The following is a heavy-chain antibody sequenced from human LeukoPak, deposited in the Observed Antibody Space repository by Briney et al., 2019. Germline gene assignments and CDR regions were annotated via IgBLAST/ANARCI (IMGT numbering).Heavy chain of an antibody. CDR2: IKQDGSEK. J-gene: IGHJ6*04. V-gene: IGHV3-7*03. Sequence: GGSLRLSCAASGFTFSSYWMSWVRQAPGKGLEWVANIKQDGSEKYYVDSVKGRFTISRDNAKNSLYLQLNSLRAEDTAVFYCARAAMVRGLIGYYYYGMGVWGKGTTVTVSS. D-gene: IGHD3-10*01. CDR1: GFTFSSYW. CDR3: ARAAMVRGLIGYYYYGMGV.